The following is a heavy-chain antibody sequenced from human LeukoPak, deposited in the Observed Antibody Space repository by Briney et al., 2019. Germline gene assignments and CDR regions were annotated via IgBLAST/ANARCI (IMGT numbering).Heavy chain of an antibody. J-gene: IGHJ6*02. V-gene: IGHV3-7*03. D-gene: IGHD3-16*01. CDR1: GFTFSSYW. CDR2: INHNGNVN. Sequence: GSLRLSCAASGFTFSSYWMNWARQAPGKGLEWVASINHNGNVNYYVDSVKGRFTISRDNAKNSLYLQMSNLRAEDAAVYFCARGGGLDVWGQGATVTVSS. CDR3: ARGGGLDV.